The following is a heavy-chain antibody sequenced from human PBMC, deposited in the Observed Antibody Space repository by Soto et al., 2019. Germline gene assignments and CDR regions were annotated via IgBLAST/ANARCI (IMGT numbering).Heavy chain of an antibody. V-gene: IGHV3-33*01. Sequence: QVQLVESGGGVVQPGRSLRLSCAASGFTFSSYGMHWVRQAPGKGLEWVAVIWYDGSNKYYADSVKGRITISRDNSKNTLYLQMNSLRAEDTAVYYCARPETRGYSGYDLGYWGQGTLVTVSS. J-gene: IGHJ4*02. CDR3: ARPETRGYSGYDLGY. D-gene: IGHD5-12*01. CDR1: GFTFSSYG. CDR2: IWYDGSNK.